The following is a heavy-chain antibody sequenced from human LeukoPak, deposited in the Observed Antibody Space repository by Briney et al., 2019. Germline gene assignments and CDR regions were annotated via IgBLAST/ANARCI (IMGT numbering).Heavy chain of an antibody. J-gene: IGHJ4*02. CDR2: LYYSGST. V-gene: IGHV4-39*07. D-gene: IGHD1-1*01. Sequence: PSETLSLTCTVSGGSISSSSYYWGWIRQPPGKGLEWIGNLYYSGSTYYNPSLKSRVTISVDTSKNQFSLKLSSVTAADTAVYYCASVPGTWVDSWGQGTLVTVSS. CDR3: ASVPGTWVDS. CDR1: GGSISSSSYY.